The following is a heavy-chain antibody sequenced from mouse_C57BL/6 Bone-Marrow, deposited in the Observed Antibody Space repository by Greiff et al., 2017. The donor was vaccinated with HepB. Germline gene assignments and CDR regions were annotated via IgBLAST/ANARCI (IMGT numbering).Heavy chain of an antibody. CDR1: GHTFTSYT. D-gene: IGHD2-14*01. CDR2: INPSSGYT. J-gene: IGHJ4*01. V-gene: IGHV1-4*01. Sequence: QVQLQQSGAELARPGASVKMSCKASGHTFTSYTMHWVKQRPGQGLEWIGYINPSSGYTKYNQKFKDKATLTADKSSSTAYMQLSSLTSEDSAVYYCARPLYRDAMDYWGQGTSVTVSS. CDR3: ARPLYRDAMDY.